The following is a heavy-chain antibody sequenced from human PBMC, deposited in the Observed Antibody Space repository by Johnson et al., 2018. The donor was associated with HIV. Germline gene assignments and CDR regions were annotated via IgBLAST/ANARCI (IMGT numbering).Heavy chain of an antibody. CDR2: INSKTDGGTT. Sequence: VQLVESGGGLVQPGGSLRLASAASGFTFSSYAMSWVRQAQGKGLEWVGRINSKTDGGTTDYAAPVQGRFTISRDDSKNTLFLQMSSLKTDDTAVYYCTTAIVIDAFDIWGQGTMVTVSS. D-gene: IGHD3-16*02. V-gene: IGHV3-15*01. J-gene: IGHJ3*02. CDR1: GFTFSSYA. CDR3: TTAIVIDAFDI.